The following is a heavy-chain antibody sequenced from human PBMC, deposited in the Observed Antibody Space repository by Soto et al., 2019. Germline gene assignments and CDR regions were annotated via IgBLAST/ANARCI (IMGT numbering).Heavy chain of an antibody. CDR2: IYYSGST. J-gene: IGHJ4*02. CDR3: ARVQAGTSDY. Sequence: PSETLSLTCTVAGSSISSDNWSWLRQPPGKGLEWIGYIYYSGSTNYNPSLKSRVTNSVDTSKNQFSLKLSSVSAADTAMYYCARVQAGTSDYWGQGALVTVSS. CDR1: GSSISSDN. D-gene: IGHD1-1*01. V-gene: IGHV4-59*01.